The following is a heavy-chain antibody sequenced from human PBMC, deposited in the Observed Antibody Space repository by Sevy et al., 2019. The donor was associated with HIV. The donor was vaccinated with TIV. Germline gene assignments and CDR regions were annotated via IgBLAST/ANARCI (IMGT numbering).Heavy chain of an antibody. J-gene: IGHJ6*02. D-gene: IGHD6-6*01. CDR3: AKDMYSSSRRYYYYYGMDV. Sequence: GESLKISCAASGFTFDDYAMHWVRQAPGKGLEWVSLISWDGGSTYYADSVKGRFTISRDNSKNSLYLQMNSLRAEDTALYYCAKDMYSSSRRYYYYYGMDVWGQGTTVTVSS. CDR1: GFTFDDYA. CDR2: ISWDGGST. V-gene: IGHV3-43D*04.